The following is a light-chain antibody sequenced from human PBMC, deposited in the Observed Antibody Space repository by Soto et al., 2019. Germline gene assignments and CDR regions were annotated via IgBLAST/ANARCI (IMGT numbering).Light chain of an antibody. CDR3: QSFDNSLSGAWV. Sequence: QSVLTQPPSVSGAPGQRVTLSCTGNSSNLGAGYDVHWYQQLPGAAPKLVIFGNRNRPSGVPERFSGSKSGTSASLAITGLQAEDEADYYCQSFDNSLSGAWVFGGGTKVTVL. CDR1: SSNLGAGYD. V-gene: IGLV1-40*01. CDR2: GNR. J-gene: IGLJ3*02.